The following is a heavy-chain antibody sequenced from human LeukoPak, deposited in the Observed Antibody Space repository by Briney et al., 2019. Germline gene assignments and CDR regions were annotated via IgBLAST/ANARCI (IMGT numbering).Heavy chain of an antibody. CDR3: ARATSGTSYEY. CDR2: IEGDGSRT. D-gene: IGHD3-10*01. CDR1: GFTFRNYW. J-gene: IGHJ4*02. V-gene: IGHV3-74*01. Sequence: GGSLRLSCAASGFTFRNYWMHWVRQAPGKGLVWVSSIEGDGSRTNYADSVKGRFTISRDNAENTLYLQMNNLRGEDTAVYFCARATSGTSYEYWGQGTLVTVSS.